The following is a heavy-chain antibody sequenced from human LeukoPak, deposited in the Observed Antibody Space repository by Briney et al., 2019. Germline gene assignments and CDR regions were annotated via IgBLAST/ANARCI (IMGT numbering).Heavy chain of an antibody. CDR2: ISNSGGAT. CDR1: GFTFSSHA. CDR3: AKGRGKRLRLDASDV. Sequence: GGSLSLSCAASGFTFSSHAMSWVRQAPGKGLEWVSGISNSGGATYYAESVKGRFTISRDNSNNTLFLQMDSLRAEDTAMYFCAKGRGKRLRLDASDVWGQGTMVTVSS. J-gene: IGHJ3*01. D-gene: IGHD5-12*01. V-gene: IGHV3-23*01.